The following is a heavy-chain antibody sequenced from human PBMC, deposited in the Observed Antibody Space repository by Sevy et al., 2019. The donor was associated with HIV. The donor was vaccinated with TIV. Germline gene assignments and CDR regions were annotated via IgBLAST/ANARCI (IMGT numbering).Heavy chain of an antibody. V-gene: IGHV3-15*01. J-gene: IGHJ4*02. CDR2: IKTKTDGGTT. Sequence: GESLKISCVVSGITFSDAWMHWVRQAPGKGLEWVGRIKTKTDGGTTDYAAPVKGRFTISSADSENTLYLQMSSLKAEDTAVYYCIRDDKWSFRFWGQGALVTVSS. CDR3: IRDDKWSFRF. CDR1: GITFSDAW. D-gene: IGHD1-26*01.